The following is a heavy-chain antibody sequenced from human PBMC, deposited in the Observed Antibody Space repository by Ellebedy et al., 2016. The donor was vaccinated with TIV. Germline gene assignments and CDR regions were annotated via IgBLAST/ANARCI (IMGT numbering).Heavy chain of an antibody. CDR3: ARMSSIDGFDV. CDR1: GYTFNRYW. V-gene: IGHV5-51*01. Sequence: GESLKISXKGSGYTFNRYWIAWVRQMPGRGLEWMGLIYPGDSDTRYRPSFRGQVTISVDKSTSTAYLQWRRLKASDTAMYFCARMSSIDGFDVWGQGTMVTVSS. D-gene: IGHD6-6*01. J-gene: IGHJ3*01. CDR2: IYPGDSDT.